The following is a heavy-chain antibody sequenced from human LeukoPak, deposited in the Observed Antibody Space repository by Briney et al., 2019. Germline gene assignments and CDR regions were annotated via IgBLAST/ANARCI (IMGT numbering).Heavy chain of an antibody. Sequence: ASVKVSCKASGYTFTSYGISWVRQAPGQGLEWMGWISAYNGNTNYAQKLQGRVTMTSDTSTSTAYMELRSLRSDDTAVYYCARDRYYGDPINYYYDMDVWGQGTTVTVSS. CDR1: GYTFTSYG. D-gene: IGHD4-17*01. CDR2: ISAYNGNT. CDR3: ARDRYYGDPINYYYDMDV. J-gene: IGHJ6*02. V-gene: IGHV1-18*01.